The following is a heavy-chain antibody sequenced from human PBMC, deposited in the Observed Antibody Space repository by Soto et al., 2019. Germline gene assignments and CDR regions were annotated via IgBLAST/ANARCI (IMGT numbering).Heavy chain of an antibody. J-gene: IGHJ4*02. D-gene: IGHD3-22*01. CDR1: GFTLSSDA. V-gene: IGHV3-23*01. CDR2: ISSSGGGT. CDR3: AARSRGYPY. Sequence: EVQLLESGGGLVQPGGSLRLSCAASGFTLSSDAMSWVRQAPGKGLEWVSLISSSGGGTYYADSVNGRFTISRDSSRNMLYLQMISLRPEDTATYYCAARSRGYPYRGQGTLVTVSS.